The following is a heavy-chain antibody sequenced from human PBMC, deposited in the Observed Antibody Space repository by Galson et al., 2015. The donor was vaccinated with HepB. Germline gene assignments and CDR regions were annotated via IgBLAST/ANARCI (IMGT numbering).Heavy chain of an antibody. CDR1: GGSFSGYY. D-gene: IGHD3-10*01. CDR3: AREVLLWFGANWFDP. Sequence: LSLTCAVYGGSFSGYYWSWIRQPPGKGLEWIGEINHSGSTNYNPSLKSRVTISVDTSKNQFSLKLSSVTAADTAVYYCAREVLLWFGANWFDPWGQGTLVTLSS. V-gene: IGHV4-34*01. J-gene: IGHJ5*02. CDR2: INHSGST.